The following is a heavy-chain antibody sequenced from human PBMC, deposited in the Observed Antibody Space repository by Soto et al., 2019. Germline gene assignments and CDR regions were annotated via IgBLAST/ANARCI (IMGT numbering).Heavy chain of an antibody. D-gene: IGHD3-10*01. J-gene: IGHJ6*02. CDR1: GGSISSGDYY. Sequence: SETLSLTCTVSGGSISSGDYYWSWIRQPPGKGLEWIGYIYCSGSTYYNPSLKSRVTISVDTSKNQFSLKLSSVTAADTAVYYCARGTMVRGVITYYYYGMDVWGQGTTVTVSS. V-gene: IGHV4-30-4*01. CDR3: ARGTMVRGVITYYYYGMDV. CDR2: IYCSGST.